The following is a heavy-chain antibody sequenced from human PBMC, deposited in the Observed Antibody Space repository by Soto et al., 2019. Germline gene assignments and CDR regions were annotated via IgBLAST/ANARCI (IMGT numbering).Heavy chain of an antibody. D-gene: IGHD2-21*01. Sequence: ASQTLSLTCAVSGGSSSSGGYSWSWIRQPPGKGLEWIGYIYHSGSTYYNPSLKSRVTISVDRSKNQFSLKLSSVTAADTAVYYCARGNVVAIDYWGQGTLVTVSS. J-gene: IGHJ4*02. CDR3: ARGNVVAIDY. V-gene: IGHV4-30-2*01. CDR1: GGSSSSGGYS. CDR2: IYHSGST.